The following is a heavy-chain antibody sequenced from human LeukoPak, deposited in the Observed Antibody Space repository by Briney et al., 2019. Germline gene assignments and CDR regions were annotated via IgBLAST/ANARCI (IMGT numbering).Heavy chain of an antibody. D-gene: IGHD1-1*01. CDR3: ARDRAGQLDY. V-gene: IGHV1-18*01. CDR2: ISAYNGNT. CDR1: GYRFTSFG. J-gene: IGHJ4*02. Sequence: ASVKVSCKASGYRFTSFGISWVRQAPGQGLEWMGWISAYNGNTNYAQKLQGRVTMTTDTSTSTAYMELRSLRSDDTAVYFCARDRAGQLDYWGQGTLVTVSS.